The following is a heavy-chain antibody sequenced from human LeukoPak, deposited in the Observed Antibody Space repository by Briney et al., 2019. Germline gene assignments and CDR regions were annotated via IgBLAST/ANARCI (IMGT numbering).Heavy chain of an antibody. V-gene: IGHV4-59*01. CDR1: GGSITNYY. CDR2: IYYSRTT. J-gene: IGHJ3*02. D-gene: IGHD6-6*01. CDR3: AREGRSSDAFDI. Sequence: SETLSLTCTVSGGSITNYYWSWIRQPPGKGLEWIGFIYYSRTTNYNPSLKSRVTISVDTSKNQFSLKLSSMTAADTAVYYCAREGRSSDAFDIWGQGTMVTVSS.